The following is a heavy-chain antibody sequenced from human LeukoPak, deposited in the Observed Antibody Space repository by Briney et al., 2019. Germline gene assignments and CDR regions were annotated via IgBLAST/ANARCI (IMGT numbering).Heavy chain of an antibody. CDR3: ARDLRITMVRGVRIDWFDP. J-gene: IGHJ5*02. CDR1: GYTFTVYY. CDR2: INPNSGGT. V-gene: IGHV1-2*02. D-gene: IGHD3-10*01. Sequence: ASLKVSCKASGYTFTVYYMHWVRHAPGQGLEWMGWINPNSGGTNYAQKFRGRVTMTRDTSISTAYMELSRLRSDHTAVHYCARDLRITMVRGVRIDWFDPWGQGTLVTVSS.